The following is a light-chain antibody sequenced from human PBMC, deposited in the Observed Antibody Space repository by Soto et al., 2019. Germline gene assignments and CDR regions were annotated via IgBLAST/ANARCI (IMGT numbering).Light chain of an antibody. CDR3: SSYTGISTQV. Sequence: QSALTQPASVSGSPGQSITISCTGTSSDVGGYNYVSWYQQHPGKVPKLIIYEVNNRPSGVSYRFSGSKSGNTASLTISGLQAEDEADDYCSSYTGISTQVFGGGTKLNVL. V-gene: IGLV2-14*01. CDR1: SSDVGGYNY. CDR2: EVN. J-gene: IGLJ3*02.